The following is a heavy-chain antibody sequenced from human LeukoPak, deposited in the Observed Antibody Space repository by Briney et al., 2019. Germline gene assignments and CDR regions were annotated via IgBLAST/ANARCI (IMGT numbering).Heavy chain of an antibody. D-gene: IGHD3-10*01. V-gene: IGHV3-7*01. J-gene: IGHJ4*02. CDR3: ARTPDGADY. CDR1: GFTFSSYG. Sequence: GGSLRLSCAASGFTFSSYGMSWVRQAPGKGLEWVANIKQDGTEIFYVDSVRGRLIISRDNAENSLYLQMNSLRVEDTAVYYCARTPDGADYWGQGTLVTVSS. CDR2: IKQDGTEI.